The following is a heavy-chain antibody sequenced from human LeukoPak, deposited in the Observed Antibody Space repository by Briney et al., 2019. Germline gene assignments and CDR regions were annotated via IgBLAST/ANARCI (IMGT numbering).Heavy chain of an antibody. CDR3: AKPSSGYLIASGAFDI. V-gene: IGHV3-9*01. CDR2: ITWNSGST. D-gene: IGHD3-22*01. CDR1: GFTFEDYA. Sequence: GGSLRLSCAASGFTFEDYAMHWVRQAPGKGLEWVSGITWNSGSTAYADSVKGRFTISRDNAKNSLYLQVNSLRPEDTALYYCAKPSSGYLIASGAFDIWGQGTMVTVSS. J-gene: IGHJ3*02.